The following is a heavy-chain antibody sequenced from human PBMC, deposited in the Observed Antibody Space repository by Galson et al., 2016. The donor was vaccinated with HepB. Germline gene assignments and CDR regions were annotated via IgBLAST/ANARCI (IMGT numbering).Heavy chain of an antibody. CDR2: IHPYGGAK. CDR3: VTGGRPPY. J-gene: IGHJ4*02. Sequence: SLRLSCAASGFTFSDFWMSWVRQAPGKGLEWVALIHPYGGAKFYVDSVKGRFTISRDNAKNSLYLQVDSLRGEDTAVYYCVTGGRPPYWGQGTLVTVSS. V-gene: IGHV3-7*01. CDR1: GFTFSDFW. D-gene: IGHD6-6*01.